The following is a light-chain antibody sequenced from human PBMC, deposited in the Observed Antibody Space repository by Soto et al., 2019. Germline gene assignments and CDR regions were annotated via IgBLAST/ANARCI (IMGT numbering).Light chain of an antibody. Sequence: EIVLTQSPGTLSLSPGERATLSCRASQSIRTYLAWYQHKPGQAPRLLIYDASNRATGIPARFSGSGSGTDFTLNISNLEPEDFAVYYCQQRSIWPTFGGGTKVEIK. CDR3: QQRSIWPT. V-gene: IGKV3-11*01. CDR2: DAS. CDR1: QSIRTY. J-gene: IGKJ4*01.